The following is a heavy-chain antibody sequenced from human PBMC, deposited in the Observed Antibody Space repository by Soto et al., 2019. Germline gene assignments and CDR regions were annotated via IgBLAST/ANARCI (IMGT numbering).Heavy chain of an antibody. CDR2: IKQDGSEK. CDR1: GFTFSSYW. CDR3: AREKRANGYFDY. V-gene: IGHV3-7*01. Sequence: PGGSLRLSCAASGFTFSSYWMSWVRQAPGKGLEWVANIKQDGSEKYYVDSVNGRFIISRDDAKNSLFLQVNSLRVEDTAVYYCAREKRANGYFDYWGQGTLVTVAS. J-gene: IGHJ4*02. D-gene: IGHD6-25*01.